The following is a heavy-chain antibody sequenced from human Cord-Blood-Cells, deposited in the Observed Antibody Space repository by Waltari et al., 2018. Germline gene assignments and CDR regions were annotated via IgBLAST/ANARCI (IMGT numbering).Heavy chain of an antibody. D-gene: IGHD6-6*01. Sequence: QVQLQQWGAGLLKPSETLSLTCPVHGRSFRGYSWRRLRQPTGKGLEWIGELNHSGSTNYNPSLKSRVTISVDTSKNQFSLKLSSVTAADTAVYYCARSCTGIAARPDYFDYWGQGTLVTVSS. J-gene: IGHJ4*02. CDR2: LNHSGST. V-gene: IGHV4-34*01. CDR1: GRSFRGYS. CDR3: ARSCTGIAARPDYFDY.